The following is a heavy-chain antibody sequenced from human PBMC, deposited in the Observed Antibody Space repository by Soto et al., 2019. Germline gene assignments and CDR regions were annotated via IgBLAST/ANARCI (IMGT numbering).Heavy chain of an antibody. Sequence: SETLSPTCAVYGASLSDNYCPWLRQPPGKGLERIGEINHSGNTNYNPSLRSRVTISIDTSKNQLSLNLRSVSAADTAVYYCAGGVGEFDAWGPGTQVTVS. J-gene: IGHJ5*02. CDR2: INHSGNT. D-gene: IGHD1-26*01. CDR1: GASLSDNY. V-gene: IGHV4-34*01. CDR3: AGGVGEFDA.